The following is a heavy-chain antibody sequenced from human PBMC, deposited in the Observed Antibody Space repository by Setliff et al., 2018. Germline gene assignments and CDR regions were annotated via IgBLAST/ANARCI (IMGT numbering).Heavy chain of an antibody. CDR1: GGSISSYY. CDR3: AREQWLDPPGYYYMDV. J-gene: IGHJ6*03. V-gene: IGHV4-4*07. CDR2: IYIGGSA. D-gene: IGHD6-19*01. Sequence: NLPETLSLTCTVSGGSISSYYWIWIRQPAGKGLEWIGHIYIGGSANYNPSLKSRVTMSIDTSKNQFSLKLNSVTAADMAVYYCAREQWLDPPGYYYMDVWAKGTTVTVSS.